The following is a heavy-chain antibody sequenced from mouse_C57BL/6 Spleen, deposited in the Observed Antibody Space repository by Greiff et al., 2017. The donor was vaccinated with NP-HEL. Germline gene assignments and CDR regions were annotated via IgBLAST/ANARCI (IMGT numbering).Heavy chain of an antibody. CDR2: VYPRSGNN. Sequence: QVQLKESGAELVRPGASVKLSCKASGYTFTSSGISWVKQRTGQGLEWIGEVYPRSGNNYYNAKFKGKATLTADKSSSTAYMELRSLTSEDSAVYFCASDSYYCDYWGQGTTLTVSS. CDR3: ASDSYYCDY. D-gene: IGHD2-4*01. V-gene: IGHV1-81*01. J-gene: IGHJ2*01. CDR1: GYTFTSSG.